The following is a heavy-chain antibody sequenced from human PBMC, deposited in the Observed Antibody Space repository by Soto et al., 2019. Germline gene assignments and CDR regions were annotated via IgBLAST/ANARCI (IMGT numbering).Heavy chain of an antibody. D-gene: IGHD3-3*01. J-gene: IGHJ6*02. CDR2: ISSSSSYI. Sequence: EVQLVESGGGLVKPGGSLRLSCAASGFTFSSYSMNWVRQAPGKGLEWVSSISSSSSYIYYADSVKGRFTISRDNAKNSLYLQMNSLRAEDTAVYYCARETIFGVVIYYYYGMDVWGQGTTVTVSS. V-gene: IGHV3-21*01. CDR1: GFTFSSYS. CDR3: ARETIFGVVIYYYYGMDV.